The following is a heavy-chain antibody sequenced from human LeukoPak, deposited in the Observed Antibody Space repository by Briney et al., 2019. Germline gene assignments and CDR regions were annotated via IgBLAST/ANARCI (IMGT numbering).Heavy chain of an antibody. CDR3: AILFRGRIAVVGNF. D-gene: IGHD6-19*01. J-gene: IGHJ4*02. CDR1: GGTFSSYA. CDR2: IIPIFGTA. V-gene: IGHV1-69*05. Sequence: SVKVSCKASGGTFSSYAISWVRQAPGQGLEWMGGIIPIFGTANYAQKFQGRVTMTRNSSISTAYMDLSSLRSEDTAVYYCAILFRGRIAVVGNFWGQGTLVTVSS.